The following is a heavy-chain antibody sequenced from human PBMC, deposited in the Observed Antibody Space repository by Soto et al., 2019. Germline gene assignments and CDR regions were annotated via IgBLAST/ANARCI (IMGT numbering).Heavy chain of an antibody. D-gene: IGHD3-3*01. J-gene: IGHJ5*02. Sequence: GGSLRLSCAASGFTFSGSAMHWVRQASGKGLGWVGRIRSKANSYATAYAASVKGRFTISRDDSKNTAYLQMNSLKTEDTAVYYCTRLRNYDFWSGPNANNWFDPWGQGTLVTVSS. CDR2: IRSKANSYAT. CDR3: TRLRNYDFWSGPNANNWFDP. CDR1: GFTFSGSA. V-gene: IGHV3-73*01.